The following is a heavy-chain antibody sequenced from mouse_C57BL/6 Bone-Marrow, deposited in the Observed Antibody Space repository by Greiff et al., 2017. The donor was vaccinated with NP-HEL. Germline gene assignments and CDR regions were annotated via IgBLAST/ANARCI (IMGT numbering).Heavy chain of an antibody. D-gene: IGHD1-1*01. CDR2: INPSNGGT. CDR3: ARSIYYYGSSYENYAMDY. J-gene: IGHJ4*01. Sequence: QVHVKQPGTELVKPGASVKLSCKASGYTFTSYWMHWVKQRPGQGLEWIGNINPSNGGTNYNEKFKSKAKLTVDKSSSTAYMQLSSLTSEDAAVYYCARSIYYYGSSYENYAMDYWGQGTSVTVSS. V-gene: IGHV1-53*01. CDR1: GYTFTSYW.